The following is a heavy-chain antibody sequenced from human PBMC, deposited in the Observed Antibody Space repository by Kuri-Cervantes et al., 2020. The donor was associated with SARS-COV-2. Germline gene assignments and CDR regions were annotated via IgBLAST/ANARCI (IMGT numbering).Heavy chain of an antibody. Sequence: GGSLRLSCAASGFSFSSYAMSWVRQAPGKGLEWVSVISGSGTGAYYADSVKGRFTISRDNSKNTLYLQMNSLRAEDTAVYFCAKDPTATTEYYYAMDVWGQGITVTVSS. CDR3: AKDPTATTEYYYAMDV. V-gene: IGHV3-23*01. CDR2: ISGSGTGA. J-gene: IGHJ6*02. D-gene: IGHD1-7*01. CDR1: GFSFSSYA.